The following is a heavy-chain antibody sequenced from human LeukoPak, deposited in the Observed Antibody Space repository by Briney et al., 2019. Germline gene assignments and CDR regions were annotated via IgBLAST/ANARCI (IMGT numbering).Heavy chain of an antibody. D-gene: IGHD3-3*02. CDR3: AAFLSSRPL. J-gene: IGHJ4*02. V-gene: IGHV3-72*01. CDR1: GFTLSDHN. Sequence: GGSLRPSSAASGFTLSDHNMDCVHQAPGKGLDWVGRIRNKANSYTTEYAASVKGRFTISRHDSENSLYLQMNSLKTEDTPVYYCAAFLSSRPLWGRGTLVTVSS. CDR2: IRNKANSYTT.